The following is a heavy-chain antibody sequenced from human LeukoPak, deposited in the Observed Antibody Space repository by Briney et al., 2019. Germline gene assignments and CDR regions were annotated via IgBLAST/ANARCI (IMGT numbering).Heavy chain of an antibody. Sequence: GGSLRLSCTASGFTFSNYAMSWVRQAPGKGLEWVSSISGGSGNTYYADSVKGRFTISRDNSKNTLYVQMNSLKTEDTAVYYCSTTYYYDSSEGYWGQGTLVTVSS. V-gene: IGHV3-23*01. CDR1: GFTFSNYA. D-gene: IGHD3-22*01. CDR3: STTYYYDSSEGY. CDR2: ISGGSGNT. J-gene: IGHJ4*02.